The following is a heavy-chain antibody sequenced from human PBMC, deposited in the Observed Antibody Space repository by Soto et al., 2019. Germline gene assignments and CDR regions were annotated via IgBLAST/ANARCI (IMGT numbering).Heavy chain of an antibody. Sequence: ASVKVSCKASGYTFTSCYMHWVRQAPGQGLEWMGIINPSGGSTSYAQKFQGRVTMTRDTSTSTVYMELSSLRSEDTAVYYCARGAAGYYGSGSYNNYYYMDVWGKGTTVTVSS. J-gene: IGHJ6*03. CDR3: ARGAAGYYGSGSYNNYYYMDV. CDR1: GYTFTSCY. CDR2: INPSGGST. V-gene: IGHV1-46*03. D-gene: IGHD3-10*01.